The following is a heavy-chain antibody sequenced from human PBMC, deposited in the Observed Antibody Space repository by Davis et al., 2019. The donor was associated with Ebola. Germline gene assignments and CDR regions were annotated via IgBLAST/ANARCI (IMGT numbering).Heavy chain of an antibody. CDR2: INPSGDST. D-gene: IGHD1-26*01. J-gene: IGHJ5*02. CDR3: ARDYSESYHRRWLDP. CDR1: GYTFTSYY. V-gene: IGHV1-46*01. Sequence: ASVKVSCKASGYTFTSYYMYWVRQAPGQGLEWMGIINPSGDSTTYAQKFQGRVTMTRDTSTSTVYMELSSLRSEDTAVYYCARDYSESYHRRWLDPWGQGTLVTVSS.